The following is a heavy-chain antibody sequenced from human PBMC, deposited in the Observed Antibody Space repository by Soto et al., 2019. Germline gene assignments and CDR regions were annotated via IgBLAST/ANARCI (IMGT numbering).Heavy chain of an antibody. CDR1: GVSVRSYT. J-gene: IGHJ4*02. V-gene: IGHV4-4*07. CDR3: ARDGMTTGDT. CDR2: VFSSVSA. Sequence: SETLSLTCIVSGVSVRSYTWSWVRQPANKGLEWIGRVFSSVSATDNPSLKSRVSITMDTPENRISLKLDSVTAADAGVYYCARDGMTTGDTWGPGTAVTVSS. D-gene: IGHD2-21*02.